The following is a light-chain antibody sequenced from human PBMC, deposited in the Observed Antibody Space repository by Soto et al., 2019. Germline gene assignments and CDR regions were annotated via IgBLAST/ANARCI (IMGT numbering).Light chain of an antibody. V-gene: IGLV1-40*01. CDR2: NNN. CDR3: QPPASTLRGSV. CDR1: SSSIGAGYD. Sequence: QSALTQPRSVAGAPLQRVTISCTGSSSSIGAGYDVHWYQQLPGTAPKLLIYNNNNRPSGVPDRFSGSKSGTSASLAITGLQAEDEADYYCQPPASTLRGSVFAPGPTLPVL. J-gene: IGLJ1*01.